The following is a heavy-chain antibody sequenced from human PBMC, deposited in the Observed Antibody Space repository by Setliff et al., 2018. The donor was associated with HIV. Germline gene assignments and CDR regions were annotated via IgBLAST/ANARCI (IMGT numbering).Heavy chain of an antibody. Sequence: KASGGTFSSYAISWVRQAPGQGLEWMGGIIPIYGTANYAQKFQGRVTITTDESTSTAYMELRSLRSDDTAVYYCARDVGRDGYCFDHWGQGTLVTVSS. CDR2: IIPIYGTA. V-gene: IGHV1-69*05. CDR1: GGTFSSYA. J-gene: IGHJ4*02. D-gene: IGHD5-12*01. CDR3: ARDVGRDGYCFDH.